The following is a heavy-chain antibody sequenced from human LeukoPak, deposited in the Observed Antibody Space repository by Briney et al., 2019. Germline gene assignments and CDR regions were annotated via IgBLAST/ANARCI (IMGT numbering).Heavy chain of an antibody. CDR1: GFTFTRYG. Sequence: ASVKVSCKASGFTFTRYGITWVRQAPGQGREGMGWISAYNGDTNYAQKLQGRVTMTRDPSTSTVYMELRSLSSDDTAVYYCARDPTNTSGRYAHFDYWGQGTLVTVSS. CDR2: ISAYNGDT. D-gene: IGHD6-19*01. J-gene: IGHJ4*02. V-gene: IGHV1-18*01. CDR3: ARDPTNTSGRYAHFDY.